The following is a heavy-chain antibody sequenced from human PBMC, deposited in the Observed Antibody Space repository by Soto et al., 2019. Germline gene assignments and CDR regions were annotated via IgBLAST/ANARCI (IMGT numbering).Heavy chain of an antibody. V-gene: IGHV3-23*01. D-gene: IGHD6-19*01. J-gene: IGHJ4*02. CDR3: ATSPLLFHNTGWLDY. Sequence: DVQLLESGGGMVQPGGSLRLSCATSGFTFSNYAMSWVRQAPGRGLEWVSTISVSGDSTYYADSVQGRFTISRDNSKSTLYLQMNSLRAEDTALFYCATSPLLFHNTGWLDYWGQVTLVTVSS. CDR2: ISVSGDST. CDR1: GFTFSNYA.